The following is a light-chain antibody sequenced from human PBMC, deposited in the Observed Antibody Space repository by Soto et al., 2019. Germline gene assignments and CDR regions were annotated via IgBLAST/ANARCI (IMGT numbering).Light chain of an antibody. V-gene: IGKV3-11*01. CDR1: QSVSSY. Sequence: EIVLTQSPATLSLSPGERATLSCRASQSVSSYLAWYQQKPGQAPRLLIYDASNRATGIPARFSGSGSGTDFTLTISSLEPEDFAVYYCQQRSNWSWTFGQGTQVDIK. J-gene: IGKJ1*01. CDR2: DAS. CDR3: QQRSNWSWT.